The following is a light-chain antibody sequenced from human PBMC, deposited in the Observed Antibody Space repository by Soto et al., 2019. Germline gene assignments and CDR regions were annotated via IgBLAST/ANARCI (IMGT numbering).Light chain of an antibody. V-gene: IGKV4-1*01. CDR1: QSVLHRSTNKNY. Sequence: DIVMTQSPDSLAVSLGERATINCKSSQSVLHRSTNKNYLAWYQQKPRQPPKLIIYWASIRESGVPDRFSGSESGTDFTLTISSLQAEDVAVYYCQQYYSTPLTFGGGTKVEIK. CDR2: WAS. J-gene: IGKJ4*01. CDR3: QQYYSTPLT.